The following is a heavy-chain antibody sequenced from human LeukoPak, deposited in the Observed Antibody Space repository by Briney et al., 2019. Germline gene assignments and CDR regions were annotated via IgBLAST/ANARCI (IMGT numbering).Heavy chain of an antibody. Sequence: GGSLRLSCAASGFTFNTYAMSWVRQAPGKGLEWVSSISSSSSYIYYADSVKGRFTISRDNAKNSLYLQMNSLRAEDTAVYYCAREITGHYYFDYWGQGTLVTVSS. J-gene: IGHJ4*02. CDR3: AREITGHYYFDY. CDR2: ISSSSSYI. V-gene: IGHV3-21*01. D-gene: IGHD1-20*01. CDR1: GFTFNTYA.